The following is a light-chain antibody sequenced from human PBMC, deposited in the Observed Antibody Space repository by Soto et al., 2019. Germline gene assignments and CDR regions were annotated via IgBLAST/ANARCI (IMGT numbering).Light chain of an antibody. CDR1: SSNIGNNI. V-gene: IGLV1-44*01. CDR2: STN. Sequence: QSVLTQAPSASGTPGQRVTISCSGSSSNIGNNIVDWYQHLPGTAPRLLIYSTNQRPSGVPDRFSASKSGTSASLAISGLQSEEEADYYCATWDDSLNAWVFGGGTKLTVL. CDR3: ATWDDSLNAWV. J-gene: IGLJ3*02.